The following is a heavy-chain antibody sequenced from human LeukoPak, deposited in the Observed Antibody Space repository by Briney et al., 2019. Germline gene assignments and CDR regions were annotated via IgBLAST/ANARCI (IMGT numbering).Heavy chain of an antibody. CDR3: AKGDLKGRSLATVTEY. V-gene: IGHV3-30*18. D-gene: IGHD4-11*01. J-gene: IGHJ4*02. CDR1: GFTFSTYG. Sequence: PAGGSLRLSCAASGFTFSTYGMHWVRQAPGKGLEWVAVISYDGSNKYYADSVKGRFTISRDNSKNTLFLQMNSLRTEDTAVFYCAKGDLKGRSLATVTEYWGQGTLVTVSS. CDR2: ISYDGSNK.